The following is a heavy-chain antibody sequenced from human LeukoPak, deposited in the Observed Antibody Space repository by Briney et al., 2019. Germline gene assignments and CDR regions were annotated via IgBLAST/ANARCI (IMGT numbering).Heavy chain of an antibody. CDR2: ISSSSSTI. V-gene: IGHV3-48*01. CDR3: AREEREGLLWFGELLARDWFDP. CDR1: GFTFSSYS. D-gene: IGHD3-10*01. J-gene: IGHJ5*02. Sequence: PGGSLRLSCAAPGFTFSSYSMNWVRQAPGKGLEWVSYISSSSSTIYYADSVKGRFTISRDNAKNSLYLQMNSLRAEDTAVYYCAREEREGLLWFGELLARDWFDPWGQGTLVTVSS.